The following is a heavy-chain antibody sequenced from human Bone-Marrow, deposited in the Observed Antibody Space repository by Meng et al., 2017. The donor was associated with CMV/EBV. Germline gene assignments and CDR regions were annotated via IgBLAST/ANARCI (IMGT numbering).Heavy chain of an antibody. CDR3: ARAPTTYYYDSSGYNNWFDP. V-gene: IGHV1-69*01. CDR1: GYPFPRYD. J-gene: IGHJ5*02. Sequence: VQLWAEVQRPGALGKPSCKASGYPFPRYDMHWVQQAPGKGLEWMGGIIPIFGTANYAQKFQGRVTITADESTSTAYMELSSLRSEDTAVYYCARAPTTYYYDSSGYNNWFDPWGQGTLVTVSS. D-gene: IGHD3-22*01. CDR2: IIPIFGTA.